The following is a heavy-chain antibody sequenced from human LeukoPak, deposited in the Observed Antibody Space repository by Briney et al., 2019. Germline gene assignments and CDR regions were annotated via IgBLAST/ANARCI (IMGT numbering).Heavy chain of an antibody. CDR3: ARSPITMVRGVIIN. V-gene: IGHV3-21*01. J-gene: IGHJ4*02. Sequence: GGSLRLSCAASGFTFSSYSMNWVRQAPGKGLEWVSSISSSSSYIYYADSVKGRFTISRDNAKNSLYLQMNSLRAEDTAVYYCARSPITMVRGVIINWGQGTLVTVSS. D-gene: IGHD3-10*01. CDR1: GFTFSSYS. CDR2: ISSSSSYI.